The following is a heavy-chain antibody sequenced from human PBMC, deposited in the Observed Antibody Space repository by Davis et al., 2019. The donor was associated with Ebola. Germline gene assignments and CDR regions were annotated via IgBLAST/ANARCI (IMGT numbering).Heavy chain of an antibody. CDR2: INHSGST. J-gene: IGHJ5*02. Sequence: SETLSLTCAVYGGSFSGYYWSWVEGPVRKGLEWIGEINHSGSTNYNPSLKSRVTISVDTSKNQFSLKLSSVTAADPAVYYCARGPTYYYASSGYIPWGQGTLVTVSS. CDR1: GGSFSGYY. V-gene: IGHV4-34*01. D-gene: IGHD3-22*01. CDR3: ARGPTYYYASSGYIP.